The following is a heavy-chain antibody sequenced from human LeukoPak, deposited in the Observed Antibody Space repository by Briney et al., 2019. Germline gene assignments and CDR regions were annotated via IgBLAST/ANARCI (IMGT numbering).Heavy chain of an antibody. J-gene: IGHJ4*02. V-gene: IGHV5-51*01. CDR2: IYPGDSDT. Sequence: GASLQISCKGSGCSFTSYWIGWVRQMPGKGLEWMGIIYPGDSDTRYSPSFQGQVTISADKSITTAYLQWSSLKASDTAMYFCARPRVGATTAIDYWGQGTLVTVFS. CDR3: ARPRVGATTAIDY. D-gene: IGHD1-26*01. CDR1: GCSFTSYW.